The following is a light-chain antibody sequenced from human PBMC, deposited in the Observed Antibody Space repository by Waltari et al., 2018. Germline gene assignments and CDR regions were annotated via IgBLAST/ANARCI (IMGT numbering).Light chain of an antibody. CDR3: MPCTHWPLT. Sequence: DVGMTQSPPSLPVTLGQPASISGWSSQSLVHSDGHTYLNWFQQRPGQSPRRLIYQVSIRDSGVPDRFSGSGSGTAFTLKISRVEAEDVGVYYCMPCTHWPLTFGQGTKVEIK. CDR2: QVS. CDR1: QSLVHSDGHTY. V-gene: IGKV2-30*02. J-gene: IGKJ1*01.